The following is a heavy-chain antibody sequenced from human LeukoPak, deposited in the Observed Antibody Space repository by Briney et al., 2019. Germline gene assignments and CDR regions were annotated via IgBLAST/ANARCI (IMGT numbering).Heavy chain of an antibody. D-gene: IGHD3-22*01. Sequence: GGSLRLSCAASGFTFSSYGMHWVRQAPGKGLEWVAVIWYDGSNKYYADSVKGRFTISRDNSKNTLYLQMNSLRAEDTAVYYCARGYYYDSSYPDDYWGREPWSPSPQ. J-gene: IGHJ4*02. CDR3: ARGYYYDSSYPDDY. CDR2: IWYDGSNK. V-gene: IGHV3-33*01. CDR1: GFTFSSYG.